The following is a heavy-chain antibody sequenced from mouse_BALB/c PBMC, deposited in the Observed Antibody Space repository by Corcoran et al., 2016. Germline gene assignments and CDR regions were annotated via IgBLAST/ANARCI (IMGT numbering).Heavy chain of an antibody. J-gene: IGHJ2*01. CDR1: GYTFTNYG. CDR2: INTYTGEP. Sequence: QIQLVQSGPELKKPGETVKISCKASGYTFTNYGMNWVKQAPGKGLKWMGWINTYTGEPTYADDFKGRFAFSLETSASTAYLQINNLKNEDTATDFCARDDYPYWGQGTTLTVSS. D-gene: IGHD2-4*01. V-gene: IGHV9-3-1*01. CDR3: ARDDYPY.